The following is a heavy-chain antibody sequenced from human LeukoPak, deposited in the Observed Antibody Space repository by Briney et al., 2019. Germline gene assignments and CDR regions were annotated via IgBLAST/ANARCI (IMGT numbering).Heavy chain of an antibody. Sequence: GEALRLSCAASGFNFSNYGMQWVRQAPGKGLEWVAFISYDGRNKDYADSVKGRFTISRDDSKNTFYLEMGSLRADDTGVYSCSRSICTGKTCHPDYWGQGTRVTVSS. J-gene: IGHJ4*02. CDR1: GFNFSNYG. CDR2: ISYDGRNK. CDR3: SRSICTGKTCHPDY. V-gene: IGHV3-33*01. D-gene: IGHD2-8*02.